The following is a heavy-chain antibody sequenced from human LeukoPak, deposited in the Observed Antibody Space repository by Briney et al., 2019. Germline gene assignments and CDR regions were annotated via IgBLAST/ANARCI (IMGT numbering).Heavy chain of an antibody. CDR2: IYYSGST. Sequence: PSETLSLTCAVSGGSMIASTYYWGWIRQPPGKGLEWIGNIYYSGSTDSVTTYYNPSLKIRIIISVDTSKNQFSLKLSSVTAADTAFYYCDISSRLNWFDFWGQGTMGIVSS. CDR1: GGSMIASTYY. CDR3: DISSRLNWFDF. V-gene: IGHV4-39*01. J-gene: IGHJ5*01. D-gene: IGHD6-13*01.